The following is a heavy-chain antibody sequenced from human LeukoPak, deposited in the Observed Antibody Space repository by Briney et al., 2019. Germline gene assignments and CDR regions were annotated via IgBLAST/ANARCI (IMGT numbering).Heavy chain of an antibody. CDR1: GYTFTSYG. CDR3: ARDEGDSSGWIRPFDY. V-gene: IGHV1-18*04. CDR2: ISAYNGNT. D-gene: IGHD6-19*01. Sequence: ASVKVSCKASGYTFTSYGISWVRQAPGQGLEWMGWISAYNGNTNYAQKLQGRVTMTTDTSTSTAYMELRSLRSDDTAAYYCARDEGDSSGWIRPFDYWGQGTLVTVSS. J-gene: IGHJ4*02.